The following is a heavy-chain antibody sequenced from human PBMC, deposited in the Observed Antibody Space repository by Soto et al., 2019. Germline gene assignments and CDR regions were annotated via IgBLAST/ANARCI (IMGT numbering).Heavy chain of an antibody. D-gene: IGHD3-9*01. Sequence: GGSLRLSCTASGFTFGDYAMSWFRQAPGKGLEWVGFIRSKAYGGTTEYAASVKGRFTISRDDSKSIAYLQMNSLKTEDTAVYYCTSGDYDILTGYYKGFDYWGQGTLVTVPQ. J-gene: IGHJ4*02. V-gene: IGHV3-49*03. CDR1: GFTFGDYA. CDR2: IRSKAYGGTT. CDR3: TSGDYDILTGYYKGFDY.